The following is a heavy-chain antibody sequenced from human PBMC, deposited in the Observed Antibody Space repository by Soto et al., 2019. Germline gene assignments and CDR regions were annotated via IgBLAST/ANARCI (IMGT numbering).Heavy chain of an antibody. CDR2: IIPIFGTA. V-gene: IGHV1-69*06. J-gene: IGHJ6*02. CDR3: RAMNYYGMDV. Sequence: SVNVSCKXSGCTFSSYAISWVRQAPGQGLEWMGGIIPIFGTANYAQKFQGRVTITADKSTSTAYMELSSLRSEETAVYYCRAMNYYGMDVWGQGTTVTVSS. CDR1: GCTFSSYA.